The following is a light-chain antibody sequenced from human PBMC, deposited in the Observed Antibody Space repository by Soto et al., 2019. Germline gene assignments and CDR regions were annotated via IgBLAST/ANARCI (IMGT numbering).Light chain of an antibody. J-gene: IGLJ3*02. CDR2: DVS. V-gene: IGLV2-11*01. CDR1: SSDVGGYNY. CDR3: CSYAGSYTWV. Sequence: QSALTQPRSVSGSPGQSVTISCTGTSSDVGGYNYVSWYQQHPGKAPKLMIYDVSKRPSGVPDRFSGSKSGNTASLTISGLRAEDEADYHCCSYAGSYTWVFGGGTKLTVL.